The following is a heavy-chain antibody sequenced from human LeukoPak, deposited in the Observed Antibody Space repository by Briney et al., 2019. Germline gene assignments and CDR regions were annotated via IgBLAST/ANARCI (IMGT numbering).Heavy chain of an antibody. V-gene: IGHV4-4*09. CDR1: DGSINSYY. CDR2: IHSSGAT. D-gene: IGHD1-26*01. J-gene: IGHJ5*02. Sequence: SETLSLTCSVSDGSINSYYWSWIRQPPGEGLEWIGYIHSSGATHYNPSLKSRVTTSLDTSKNQLSLKLSSVTAADTAVYYCARLGSYSDHWGQGTLVTVSS. CDR3: ARLGSYSDH.